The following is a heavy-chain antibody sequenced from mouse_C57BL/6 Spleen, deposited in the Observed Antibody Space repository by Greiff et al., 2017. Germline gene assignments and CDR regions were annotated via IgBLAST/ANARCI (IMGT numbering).Heavy chain of an antibody. J-gene: IGHJ2*01. V-gene: IGHV1-15*01. Sequence: QVQLKQSGAELVRPGASVTLSCKASGYTFTDYEMHWVKQTPVHGLEWIGAIDPETGGTAYNQKFKGKAILTADKSSSTAYMELRSLTSEDSAVYYCTRSYYGSRGDYWGQGTTLTVSS. CDR2: IDPETGGT. D-gene: IGHD1-1*01. CDR3: TRSYYGSRGDY. CDR1: GYTFTDYE.